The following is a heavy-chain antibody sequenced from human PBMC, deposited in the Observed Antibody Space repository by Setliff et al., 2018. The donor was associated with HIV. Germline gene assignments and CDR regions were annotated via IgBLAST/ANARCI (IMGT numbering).Heavy chain of an antibody. V-gene: IGHV1-69*13. CDR3: ANFRGSSGWGFDY. J-gene: IGHJ4*02. CDR1: GGTFSSYA. D-gene: IGHD6-19*01. Sequence: GASVKVSCKASGGTFSSYAISGVRQAPGQGLEWMGGIIPIFGTANYAQKFQGRVTITADESTSTAYMELSSLRSEDTAVYYCANFRGSSGWGFDYWGQGTLVTVSS. CDR2: IIPIFGTA.